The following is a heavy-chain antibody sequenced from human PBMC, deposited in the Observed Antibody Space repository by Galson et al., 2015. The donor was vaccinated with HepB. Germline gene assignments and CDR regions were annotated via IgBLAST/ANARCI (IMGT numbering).Heavy chain of an antibody. J-gene: IGHJ4*02. Sequence: SLRLSCAASGFTFSSYVMSWVRQAPGKGLEWVSSISGSGGSTYHADSVKGRFTISRDNSKNTLYLQMNSLRVEDTAVYYCAKAVTGSSVPGYWGQGTLVTVSS. CDR1: GFTFSSYV. CDR2: ISGSGGST. CDR3: AKAVTGSSVPGY. D-gene: IGHD3-10*01. V-gene: IGHV3-23*01.